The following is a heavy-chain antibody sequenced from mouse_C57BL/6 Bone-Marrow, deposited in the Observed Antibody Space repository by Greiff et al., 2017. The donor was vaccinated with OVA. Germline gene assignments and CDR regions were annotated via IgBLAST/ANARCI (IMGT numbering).Heavy chain of an antibody. CDR2: FYPGSGSI. V-gene: IGHV1-62-2*01. Sequence: VKLQESGAELVKPGASVKLSCKASGYTFTEYTIHWVKQRSGQGLEWIGWFYPGSGSIKYNEKFKDKATLTADKSSSTVYMELSRLTSEDSAVYFCARHEDDYSNYGGYFDVWGTGTTVTVSS. J-gene: IGHJ1*03. D-gene: IGHD2-5*01. CDR3: ARHEDDYSNYGGYFDV. CDR1: GYTFTEYT.